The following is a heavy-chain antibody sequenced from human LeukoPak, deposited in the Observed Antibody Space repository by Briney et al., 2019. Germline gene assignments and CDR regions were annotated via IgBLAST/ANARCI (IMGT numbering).Heavy chain of an antibody. V-gene: IGHV6-1*01. CDR2: TYYRSKLYN. D-gene: IGHD4-11*01. CDR1: WDSISRNSVA. Sequence: SQTLSLTCAISWDSISRNSVAWNWIRQSPSRGFEWLGRTYYRSKLYNDYGVSVRSRISINPHTSKNQFSLQLNSVTPEDTAVYYCARGQYSAHDYWGQGTLVTVSS. CDR3: ARGQYSAHDY. J-gene: IGHJ4*02.